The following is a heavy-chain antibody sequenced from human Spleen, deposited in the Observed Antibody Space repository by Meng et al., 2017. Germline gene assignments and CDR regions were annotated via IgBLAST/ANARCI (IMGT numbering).Heavy chain of an antibody. CDR3: TRGAAGYSGLIDY. V-gene: IGHV3-49*03. D-gene: IGHD5-18*01. CDR1: GFTLGDYV. J-gene: IGHJ4*02. Sequence: GESLKISRTTSGFTLGDYVVSRFRQAPGRGLEWVGFIRSKAYGGTTEYAASVRVRFTISRDDSKSIAYLQMDSLKTEDTAVYYCTRGAAGYSGLIDYWGQGTLVTVSS. CDR2: IRSKAYGGTT.